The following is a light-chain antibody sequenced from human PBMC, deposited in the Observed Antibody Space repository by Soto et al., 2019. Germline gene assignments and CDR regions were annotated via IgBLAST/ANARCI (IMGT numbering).Light chain of an antibody. J-gene: IGKJ4*01. V-gene: IGKV3-15*01. Sequence: EIVLTQSPGTLSLSPGERATLSCRASQSVSNNYLAWYQQKPGQAPRLLIYGASTRATGIPPRFSGSGSGTEFTLTISSLQSEDFAVYFCQQYNNWPLTFGGGTKVDIK. CDR2: GAS. CDR3: QQYNNWPLT. CDR1: QSVSNN.